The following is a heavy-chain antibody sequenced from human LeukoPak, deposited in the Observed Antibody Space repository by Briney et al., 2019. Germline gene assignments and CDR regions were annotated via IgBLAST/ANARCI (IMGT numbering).Heavy chain of an antibody. J-gene: IGHJ3*02. V-gene: IGHV3-48*04. CDR3: ASVEGYYYDSSGSHDAFDI. CDR2: ISSSSSTI. Sequence: GGSLRLSCAASGFIFSSYSMNWVRQAPGKGLEWVSYISSSSSTIYYADSVKGRFTISRDNAKNSLYLQMNSLRAEDTAVYYCASVEGYYYDSSGSHDAFDIWGQGTMVTVSS. D-gene: IGHD3-22*01. CDR1: GFIFSSYS.